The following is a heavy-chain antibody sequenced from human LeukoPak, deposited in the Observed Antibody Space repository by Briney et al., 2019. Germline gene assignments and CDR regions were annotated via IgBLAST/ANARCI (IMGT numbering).Heavy chain of an antibody. D-gene: IGHD3-3*01. CDR3: ARDYQTFSGYYRYYYYMDV. Sequence: PGGSLRLSCAASGFTFSSYWMSWVRQAPGKGLEWVANIKQDGSEKYYVDSVKGRFTISRDNAKNSLYLQMNSLRAEDTAVYYCARDYQTFSGYYRYYYYMDVWGKGTTVTVSS. CDR1: GFTFSSYW. CDR2: IKQDGSEK. V-gene: IGHV3-7*01. J-gene: IGHJ6*03.